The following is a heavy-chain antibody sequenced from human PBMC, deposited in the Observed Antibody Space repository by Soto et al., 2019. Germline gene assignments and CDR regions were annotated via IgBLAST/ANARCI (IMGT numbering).Heavy chain of an antibody. J-gene: IGHJ4*02. Sequence: EVQLLESGGGLVQPGGSLRLSCAASGFTFSTYAMSWVRQAPGKGLEWVSAISGSGDVTHYADAVTGRCTISRDNSKNSLYLQMNSLRAEDTAVYYCATGVGPLPAAGPFDYWGQGTLVTVSS. CDR2: ISGSGDVT. CDR3: ATGVGPLPAAGPFDY. V-gene: IGHV3-23*01. CDR1: GFTFSTYA. D-gene: IGHD1-26*01.